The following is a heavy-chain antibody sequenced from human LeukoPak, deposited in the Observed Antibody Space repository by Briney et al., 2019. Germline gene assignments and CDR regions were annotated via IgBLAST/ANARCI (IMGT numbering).Heavy chain of an antibody. Sequence: PSETLSLTCAVYGGSFSGYYWSWIRQPPGKGLEWIGEINHSGSTNYNPSLTIRVTISVDTSKNKFSLKLSSVTAADTAVYYCARDRIRYFDWLLLLDYWGQGTLVTVSS. CDR2: INHSGST. V-gene: IGHV4-34*01. CDR3: ARDRIRYFDWLLLLDY. CDR1: GGSFSGYY. J-gene: IGHJ4*02. D-gene: IGHD3-9*01.